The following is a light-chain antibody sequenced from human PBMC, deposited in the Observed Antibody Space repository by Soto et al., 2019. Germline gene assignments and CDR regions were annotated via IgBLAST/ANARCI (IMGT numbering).Light chain of an antibody. V-gene: IGLV1-40*01. CDR1: SSNIGTGYD. Sequence: QSVLTQPPSVSGAPGQRVTISCTGSSSNIGTGYDVHWYQQLPGTAPKLLIYGNTNRPSGVPDRFSGSKSGTSASLVITGLQAEDEADDYCQSYDNSLSGSWVFGGGTKLTVL. CDR3: QSYDNSLSGSWV. J-gene: IGLJ3*02. CDR2: GNT.